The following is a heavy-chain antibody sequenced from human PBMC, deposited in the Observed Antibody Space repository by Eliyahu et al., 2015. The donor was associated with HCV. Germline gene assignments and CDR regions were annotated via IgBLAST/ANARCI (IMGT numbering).Heavy chain of an antibody. V-gene: IGHV3-74*01. CDR2: TSSDGTDT. J-gene: IGHJ5*02. CDR3: AREVRAAVASXDL. D-gene: IGHD6-13*01. CDR1: GFAFTDYW. Sequence: EVQLVESGGGSVQPGGSLRLSCAASGFAFTDYWXXWVRQAPGXGLVWVSRTSSDGTDTSYADSVKGRFTVSRDNAKNTLSLQMNSLSIDDTAVYYCAREVRAAVASXDLWGQGALVIVSS.